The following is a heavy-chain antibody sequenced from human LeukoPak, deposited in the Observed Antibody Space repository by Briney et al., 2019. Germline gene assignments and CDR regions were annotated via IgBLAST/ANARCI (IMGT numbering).Heavy chain of an antibody. J-gene: IGHJ3*02. Sequence: MPSETLSLTCTVSSGSVSSGSYYWSWIRQPPGKGLEWIGYISYRGSTNYNPSLKSRVTISVDTSKNQFSLKLSSVTAADTAVYYCARVVVVPAADDAFDIWGQGTMVTVSS. V-gene: IGHV4-61*01. CDR1: SGSVSSGSYY. CDR3: ARVVVVPAADDAFDI. D-gene: IGHD2-2*01. CDR2: ISYRGST.